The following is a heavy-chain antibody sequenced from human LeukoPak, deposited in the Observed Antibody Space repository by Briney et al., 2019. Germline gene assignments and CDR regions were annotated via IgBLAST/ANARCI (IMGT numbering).Heavy chain of an antibody. J-gene: IGHJ4*02. CDR1: GFTFSSYS. CDR2: ISSSSSYI. CDR3: ARDFSLAARRYFDY. Sequence: GGSLRLSCAASGFTFSSYSMNWVRQAPGKGLEWVSSISSSSSYIYYADSVKSRFTISRDNAKNSLYLQMNSLRAEDTAVYYCARDFSLAARRYFDYWGQGTLVTVSS. V-gene: IGHV3-21*01. D-gene: IGHD6-6*01.